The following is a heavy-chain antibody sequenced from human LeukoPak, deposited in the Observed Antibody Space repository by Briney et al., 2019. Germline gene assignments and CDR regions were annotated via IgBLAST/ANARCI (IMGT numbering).Heavy chain of an antibody. CDR2: TYQSGDT. V-gene: IGHV4-30-2*01. D-gene: IGHD2-2*01. J-gene: IGHJ4*02. CDR3: ARVDQLAFDQ. CDR1: GGSISSGGYS. Sequence: SETLSLTCTVSGGSISSGGYSWSWIRQPPGKGLEWIGYTYQSGDTYYNPSLKSRVTISVDRSKNQFSLKVSSVTAADTAVYYCARVDQLAFDQWGQGTLATVSS.